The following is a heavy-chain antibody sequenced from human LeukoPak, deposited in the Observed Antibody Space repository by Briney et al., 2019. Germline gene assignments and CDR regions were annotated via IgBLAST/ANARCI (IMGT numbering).Heavy chain of an antibody. CDR2: IYYSGNT. CDR3: ARDPVVTPAVFDY. Sequence: PSETLSLTCTVSGGSISSSSYYWGWIRQPPGKGLEWIGSIYYSGNTYYNPSLKSRVTISVDTSKNQFSLKLSSVTAADTAVYYCARDPVVTPAVFDYWGQGTLVTVSS. CDR1: GGSISSSSYY. V-gene: IGHV4-39*07. D-gene: IGHD3-22*01. J-gene: IGHJ4*02.